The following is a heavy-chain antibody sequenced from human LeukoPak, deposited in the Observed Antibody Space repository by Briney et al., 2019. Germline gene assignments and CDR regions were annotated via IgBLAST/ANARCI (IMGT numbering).Heavy chain of an antibody. Sequence: GGSLRLSCAASGFTFSSYWMHWVRQAPGKGLVWVARINSDGSNTPYADSVKGRFTTSRDNAKNSLFLQINSLRAEDTAVYYCARCHSTSSGDYWGQGTRVTVSS. D-gene: IGHD6-6*01. V-gene: IGHV3-74*03. CDR2: INSDGSNT. J-gene: IGHJ4*02. CDR3: ARCHSTSSGDY. CDR1: GFTFSSYW.